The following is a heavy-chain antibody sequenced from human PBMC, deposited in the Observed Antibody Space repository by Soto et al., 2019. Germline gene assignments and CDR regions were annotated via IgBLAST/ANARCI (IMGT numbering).Heavy chain of an antibody. J-gene: IGHJ5*02. CDR2: IYHSGST. CDR3: ARARHSYCSGGSCYGNNWFDP. CDR1: GGSISSGGYS. V-gene: IGHV4-30-2*01. Sequence: SETLSLTCVVSGGSISSGGYSWSWIRQQPGEGLEWIGYIYHSGSTYYNPSLKSRVTISVDRSKNQFSLKLSSVTAADTAVYYCARARHSYCSGGSCYGNNWFDPWGQGTLVTVS. D-gene: IGHD2-15*01.